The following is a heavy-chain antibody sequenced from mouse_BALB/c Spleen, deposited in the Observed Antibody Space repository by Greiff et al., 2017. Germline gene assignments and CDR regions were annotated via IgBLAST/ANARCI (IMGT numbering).Heavy chain of an antibody. CDR2: IYPGDGDT. J-gene: IGHJ2*01. V-gene: IGHV1-87*01. D-gene: IGHD6-1*01. CDR3: ARDGQLSYFDY. CDR1: GYTFTSYW. Sequence: VKLMESGAELARPGASVKLSCKASGYTFTSYWMQWVKQRPGQGLEWIGAIYPGDGDTRYTQKFKGKATLTADKSSSTAYMQLSSLASEDSAVYYCARDGQLSYFDYWGQGTTLTVSS.